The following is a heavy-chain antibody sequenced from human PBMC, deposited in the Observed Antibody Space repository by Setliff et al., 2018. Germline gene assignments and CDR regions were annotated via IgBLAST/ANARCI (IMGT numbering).Heavy chain of an antibody. V-gene: IGHV4-34*01. D-gene: IGHD3-10*01. J-gene: IGHJ6*03. CDR2: INHSGST. Sequence: LSLTCAVYGGSFSGNYWSWIRQPPGKGLEWIGEINHSGSTIYNPSLKSRVTISVDTSKNQFSLKLSSVTAADTAVYYCARALLWFGEGMDVWGKGTTVTVSS. CDR3: ARALLWFGEGMDV. CDR1: GGSFSGNY.